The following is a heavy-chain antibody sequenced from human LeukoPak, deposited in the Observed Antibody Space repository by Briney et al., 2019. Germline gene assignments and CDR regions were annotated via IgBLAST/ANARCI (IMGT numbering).Heavy chain of an antibody. V-gene: IGHV3-11*01. CDR2: ISSSGSTM. J-gene: IGHJ4*02. D-gene: IGHD2-15*01. CDR3: ARVFRSSTATLLYFDY. Sequence: GGSLRLSCAASGFTFSDYYMSWIRQAPGKGLEWVSYISSSGSTMYYADSVKGRFTISRDNAKNSLCLQMNSLRAEDTAVYYCARVFRSSTATLLYFDYWGQGTLVTVSS. CDR1: GFTFSDYY.